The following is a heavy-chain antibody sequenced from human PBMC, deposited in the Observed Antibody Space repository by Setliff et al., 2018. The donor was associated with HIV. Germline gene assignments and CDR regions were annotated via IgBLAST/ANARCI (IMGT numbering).Heavy chain of an antibody. J-gene: IGHJ6*02. CDR1: GFAFSDYD. V-gene: IGHV3-13*01. CDR3: TRELNGHTSSHYYFGLDV. Sequence: GGSLRLSCATSGFAFSDYDFHWVRQVTGEGLEWVSAIGTGGDTYYADSVKGRSTISRENAKNSLYLQMNNVRAGDTAVYYCTRELNGHTSSHYYFGLDVWGQGTTVTVSS. CDR2: IGTGGDT. D-gene: IGHD6-6*01.